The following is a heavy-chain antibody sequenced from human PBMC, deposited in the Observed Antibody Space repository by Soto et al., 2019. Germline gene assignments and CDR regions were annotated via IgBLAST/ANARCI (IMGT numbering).Heavy chain of an antibody. J-gene: IGHJ4*02. CDR1: GFTFTNYA. CDR2: IGGSDGRT. V-gene: IGHV3-23*01. CDR3: ARRGSDYSYFDY. D-gene: IGHD3-16*01. Sequence: EVQLLESGGGLVQPGGSLRLSCAASGFTFTNYALRLVRQAPGKGLEWISTIGGSDGRTYYADSVKGRFTISKDNSKNTLYLQMNNLRAEDTAIYYCARRGSDYSYFDYWGQGTLVTVSS.